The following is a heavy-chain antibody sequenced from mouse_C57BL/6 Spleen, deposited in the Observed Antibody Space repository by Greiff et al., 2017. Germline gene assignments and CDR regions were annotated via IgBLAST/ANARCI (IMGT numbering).Heavy chain of an antibody. CDR3: ARDWDVGYFDV. CDR2: IYPGSGNT. J-gene: IGHJ1*03. D-gene: IGHD4-1*01. Sequence: QVHVKQSGAELVRPGASVKLSCKASGYTFTDYYINWVKQRPGQGLEWIARIYPGSGNTYYNEKFKGKATLTAEKSSSTAYMQLSSLTSEDSAVYFCARDWDVGYFDVWGTGTTVTVSS. V-gene: IGHV1-76*01. CDR1: GYTFTDYY.